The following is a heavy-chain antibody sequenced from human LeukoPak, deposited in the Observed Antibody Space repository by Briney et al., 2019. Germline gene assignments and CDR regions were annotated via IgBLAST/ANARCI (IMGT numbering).Heavy chain of an antibody. CDR3: ARVNALIRAPFDS. Sequence: SETLSLTCTVSGGSIIGYYWSWIRQPPGKGLEWIGYIFYSGTTNYNPSLESRVNMAVETSKNQFPLRLTSVTAADTAVYYCARVNALIRAPFDSWGQGAPVTVSS. J-gene: IGHJ5*01. CDR2: IFYSGTT. V-gene: IGHV4-59*08. D-gene: IGHD3-10*01. CDR1: GGSIIGYY.